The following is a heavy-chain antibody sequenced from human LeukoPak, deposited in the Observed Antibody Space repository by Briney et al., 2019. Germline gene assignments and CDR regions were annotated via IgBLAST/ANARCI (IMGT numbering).Heavy chain of an antibody. CDR3: ARVALDYGDYVAERWNYYYGMDV. D-gene: IGHD4-17*01. V-gene: IGHV4-39*07. J-gene: IGHJ6*02. Sequence: SETLSLTCTVSGGSISSSSYYWGWIRQSPGKELEWIGSIYYSGSTYYNPSLKSRVTISVDTSKNQFSLKLSSVTAADTAVYYCARVALDYGDYVAERWNYYYGMDVWGQGTTVTVSS. CDR1: GGSISSSSYY. CDR2: IYYSGST.